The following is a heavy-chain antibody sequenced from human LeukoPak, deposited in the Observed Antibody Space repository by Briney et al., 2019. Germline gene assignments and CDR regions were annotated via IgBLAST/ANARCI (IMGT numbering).Heavy chain of an antibody. Sequence: PSETLSLTCTVFGGPITGYYWSWIRQPPGKGLGWIGYVSYRGSTNYNPSLKSRVTRSVDTSKNQFSLKLSSVTAADTAVYSCAKPYSSNWYDPFHFWGQGTMVTVSS. CDR1: GGPITGYY. D-gene: IGHD6-13*01. V-gene: IGHV4-59*13. J-gene: IGHJ3*01. CDR2: VSYRGST. CDR3: AKPYSSNWYDPFHF.